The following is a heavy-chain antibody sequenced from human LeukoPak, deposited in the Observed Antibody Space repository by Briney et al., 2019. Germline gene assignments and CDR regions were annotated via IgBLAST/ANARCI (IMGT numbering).Heavy chain of an antibody. V-gene: IGHV3-9*01. CDR2: ISWNSGSI. CDR1: GFTFDDYA. D-gene: IGHD4-23*01. CDR3: AKVNPDYGGNYEYYFDY. J-gene: IGHJ4*02. Sequence: GRSLRLSCAASGFTFDDYAMHWVRQAPGKGLEWVSGISWNSGSIGYADSVKGRFTISRDNAKNSLYLQMNSLRAEDTALYYCAKVNPDYGGNYEYYFDYWGQGTLVTVSS.